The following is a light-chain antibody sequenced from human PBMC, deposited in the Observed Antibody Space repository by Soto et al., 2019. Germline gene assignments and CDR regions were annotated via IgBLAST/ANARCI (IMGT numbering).Light chain of an antibody. J-gene: IGKJ1*01. Sequence: DIQVTQSPSSLSASVGDRVTITCRASQSIMSHLNWYQHKSGKAPKLLIYAASSLHSGVPSRFSGSGSGTDFTLTISSLQAEDFATYYCQQSYNTPRTFGQGTKVDI. CDR1: QSIMSH. V-gene: IGKV1-39*01. CDR3: QQSYNTPRT. CDR2: AAS.